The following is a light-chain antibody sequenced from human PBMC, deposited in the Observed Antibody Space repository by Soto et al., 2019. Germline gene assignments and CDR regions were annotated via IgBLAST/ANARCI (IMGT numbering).Light chain of an antibody. CDR1: QSISSW. CDR2: KAS. J-gene: IGKJ2*01. Sequence: DIQMTQSPSTLSASVGDRVTITCRASQSISSWLAWYQQKPGKAPKLLIYKASTLESGVPSRFSGSGSGTEFPLTISSLQPDDFGTYYCQQYNTYWGYIFGQWTKRDIK. CDR3: QQYNTYWGYI. V-gene: IGKV1-5*03.